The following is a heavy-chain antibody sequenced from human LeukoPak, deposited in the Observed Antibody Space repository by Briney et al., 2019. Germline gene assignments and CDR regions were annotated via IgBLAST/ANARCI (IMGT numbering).Heavy chain of an antibody. CDR3: ARDGGGFYYYYYMDV. J-gene: IGHJ6*03. D-gene: IGHD6-25*01. V-gene: IGHV3-21*06. CDR1: GFTFTDYS. Sequence: GGSLRLSCAASGFTFTDYSMTWVRQAPGKGLEWVASISTVSTYTLYSDSVKGRASITRDNAKNMLYLQMSSLSADDTAVYYCARDGGGFYYYYYMDVWGRGTTVTVS. CDR2: ISTVSTYT.